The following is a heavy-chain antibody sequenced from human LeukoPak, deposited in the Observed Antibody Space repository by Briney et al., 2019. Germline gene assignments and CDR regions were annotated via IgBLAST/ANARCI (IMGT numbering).Heavy chain of an antibody. CDR1: GFTFSTSA. J-gene: IGHJ4*02. V-gene: IGHV3-21*01. CDR3: VPLNWNPPGDFDR. D-gene: IGHD1-20*01. CDR2: ISSSSSYI. Sequence: GGSLRPSCAASGFTFSTSAMNWVRQAPGKGLEWVSSISSSSSYIYYADSVKGRFSISKDNAKNSLYLRMNSLRVEDTAVYYCVPLNWNPPGDFDRWGQGTLVTVSS.